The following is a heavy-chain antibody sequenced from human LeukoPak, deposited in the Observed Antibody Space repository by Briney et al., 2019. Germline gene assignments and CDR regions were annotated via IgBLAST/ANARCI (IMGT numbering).Heavy chain of an antibody. D-gene: IGHD6-25*01. J-gene: IGHJ5*02. CDR2: INYTGST. V-gene: IGHV4-34*01. CDR1: GGSFSGFY. CDR3: ARVAGYLPTRWFDP. Sequence: SDTLSLTCAVYGGSFSGFYWSWLRHVPGKGLEWIGEINYTGSTSYNPSLKSGVTISVDTSQNQFFLLLTSVTAADTAVYYCARVAGYLPTRWFDPWGQGTHVTVSS.